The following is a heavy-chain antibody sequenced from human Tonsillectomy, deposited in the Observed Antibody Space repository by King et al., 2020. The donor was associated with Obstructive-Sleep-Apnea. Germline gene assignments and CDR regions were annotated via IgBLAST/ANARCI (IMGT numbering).Heavy chain of an antibody. V-gene: IGHV1-2*02. CDR2: IKLNSGGT. D-gene: IGHD2/OR15-2a*01. Sequence: VQLVESGAEVKKPGASVKVSCKPSGDTFTGDYIHWIRQAPGPGLEGMGWIKLNSGGTYFAQNFQGRLSMTRETSISTAFMDLNSLGSDDTAIYYCASLSTTWGQGTLVTVSS. J-gene: IGHJ5*02. CDR3: ASLSTT. CDR1: GDTFTGDY.